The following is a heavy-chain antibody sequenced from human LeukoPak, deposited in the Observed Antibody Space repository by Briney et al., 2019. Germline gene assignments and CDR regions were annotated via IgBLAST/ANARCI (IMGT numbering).Heavy chain of an antibody. V-gene: IGHV1-2*02. CDR2: INPNSGGT. D-gene: IGHD3-10*01. CDR1: GFTFTGYY. J-gene: IGHJ4*02. Sequence: ASVKVSCKASGFTFTGYYIYWVRQAPGQGLEWMGWINPNSGGTNYALKFQGRVTMTRDTSISTAYMELSRLRSDDTAVYYCARGPRYGPGNYYNNYWGQGTLVTVSS. CDR3: ARGPRYGPGNYYNNY.